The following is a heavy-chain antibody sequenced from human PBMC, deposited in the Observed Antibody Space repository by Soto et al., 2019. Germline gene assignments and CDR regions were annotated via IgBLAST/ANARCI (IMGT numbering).Heavy chain of an antibody. Sequence: GGSLRLSCAASGFTFSSYAMHWVRQAPGKGLEWVAVISYDGSNKYYADSVKGRFTISRDNSKNTLYLQMNSLRAEDTAVYYCARSPVRGVIRTPENYYYYYGMDVWGQGTTVTVSS. D-gene: IGHD3-10*01. CDR2: ISYDGSNK. J-gene: IGHJ6*02. CDR3: ARSPVRGVIRTPENYYYYYGMDV. CDR1: GFTFSSYA. V-gene: IGHV3-30-3*01.